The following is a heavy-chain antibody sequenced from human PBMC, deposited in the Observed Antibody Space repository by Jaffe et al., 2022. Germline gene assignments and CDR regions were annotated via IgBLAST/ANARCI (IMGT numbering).Heavy chain of an antibody. J-gene: IGHJ4*02. Sequence: EVQLLESGGGLVQPGGSLRLSCAASGFTFSSYAMSWVRQAPGKGLEWVSAISGSGGSTYYADSVKGRFTISRDNSKNTLYLQMNSLRAEDTAVYYCARYCSGGSCYSGNKYYFDYWGQGTLVTVSS. CDR2: ISGSGGST. CDR1: GFTFSSYA. CDR3: ARYCSGGSCYSGNKYYFDY. V-gene: IGHV3-23*01. D-gene: IGHD2-15*01.